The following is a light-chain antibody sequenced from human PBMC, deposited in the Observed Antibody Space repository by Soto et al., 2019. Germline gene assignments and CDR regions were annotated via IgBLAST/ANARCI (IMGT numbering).Light chain of an antibody. CDR2: GVS. CDR3: CSYAGSSTSV. V-gene: IGLV2-23*02. CDR1: STDVGVYNL. Sequence: QSALTQPASVSGSPGQSITISCTGASTDVGVYNLVSWYQHHPGKAPKLMIFGVSKRPSGVSNRFSGSKSGNTASLTISGLQAEDEADYYCCSYAGSSTSVFGGGTKLTVL. J-gene: IGLJ2*01.